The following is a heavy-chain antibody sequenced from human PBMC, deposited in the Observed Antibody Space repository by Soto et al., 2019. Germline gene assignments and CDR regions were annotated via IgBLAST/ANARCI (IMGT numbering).Heavy chain of an antibody. CDR1: GFTFSTYS. J-gene: IGHJ3*02. CDR3: ARDRAALGATCAFDI. V-gene: IGHV3-48*02. Sequence: EVQLVESGGGLVQPGGSLRLSCAASGFTFSTYSMNWVRQAPGKGLEWVSYISSSSSTKYYADSVKGRFTISRDNAKNSLYLQMNSLRDEDTAVFYCARDRAALGATCAFDIWGQGTMVTVSS. D-gene: IGHD1-26*01. CDR2: ISSSSSTK.